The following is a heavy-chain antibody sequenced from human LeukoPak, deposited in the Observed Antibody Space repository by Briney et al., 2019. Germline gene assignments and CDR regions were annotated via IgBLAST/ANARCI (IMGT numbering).Heavy chain of an antibody. CDR1: GDSITSSNW. CDR3: ARVEYYYDSSVETYPDN. V-gene: IGHV4-4*02. Sequence: PSGTLSLTCVISGDSITSSNWWSWVRQPPGKGLEWIGDIYHSGSTNYNPSLKSRVTISVDKSKNQFSPKLSSVTAADTAVYYCARVEYYYDSSVETYPDNWGQGTQVTVSS. CDR2: IYHSGST. D-gene: IGHD3-22*01. J-gene: IGHJ4*02.